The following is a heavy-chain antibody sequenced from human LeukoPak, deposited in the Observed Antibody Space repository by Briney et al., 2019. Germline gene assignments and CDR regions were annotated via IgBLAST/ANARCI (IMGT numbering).Heavy chain of an antibody. CDR3: ARGFGMTGLIVVVPIWDYGMDV. J-gene: IGHJ6*02. Sequence: ASETLSLTCTVSGGSISGSSYYWSWIRQPPGKGLEWIGEINHSGSTNYNPSLKSRVTISVDTSKNQFSLKLSSVTAADTAVYYCARGFGMTGLIVVVPIWDYGMDVWGQGTTVTVSS. CDR1: GGSISGSSYY. CDR2: INHSGST. V-gene: IGHV4-39*07. D-gene: IGHD2-2*01.